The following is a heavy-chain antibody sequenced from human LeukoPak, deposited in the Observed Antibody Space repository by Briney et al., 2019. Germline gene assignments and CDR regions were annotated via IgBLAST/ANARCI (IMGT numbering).Heavy chain of an antibody. D-gene: IGHD1-26*01. J-gene: IGHJ6*02. CDR2: IYYSGST. Sequence: QPSETLSLTCTVSGGSISSYYWSWIRQPPGKGLEWIGYIYYSGSTNYNPSLKSRVTISVDPSKNQFSLKLSSVTAADTAVYYCARHQSLSGSYSYYYGMDVWGQGTTVTVSS. CDR1: GGSISSYY. V-gene: IGHV4-59*08. CDR3: ARHQSLSGSYSYYYGMDV.